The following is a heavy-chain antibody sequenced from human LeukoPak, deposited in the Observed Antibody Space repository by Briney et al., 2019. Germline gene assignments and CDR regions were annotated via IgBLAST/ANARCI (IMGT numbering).Heavy chain of an antibody. CDR1: GYSFTSYW. D-gene: IGHD3-3*01. CDR2: IYPGDSDT. CDR3: ARLRRRITIFGVVITNAFDI. V-gene: IGHV5-51*01. Sequence: GESLKISCKGSGYSFTSYWIVWVRQMPGKGLEWMGIIYPGDSDTRYSPSFQGQVTISADKSISTAYLQWSSLKASDTAMYYCARLRRRITIFGVVITNAFDIWGQGTMVTVSS. J-gene: IGHJ3*02.